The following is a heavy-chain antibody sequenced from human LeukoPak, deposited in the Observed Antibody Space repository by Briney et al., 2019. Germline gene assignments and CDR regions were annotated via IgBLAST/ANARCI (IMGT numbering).Heavy chain of an antibody. D-gene: IGHD3-22*01. CDR1: GGSISSYY. V-gene: IGHV4-59*01. CDR2: IYYSGST. Sequence: PLETLSLTCTVSGGSISSYYWSWIRQPPGKGLEWIGYIYYSGSTNYNPSLKSRVTISVDTSKNQFSLKLSSVTAADTAVYYCARGNYYDSSGYYLAEYFQHWGQGTLVTVSS. J-gene: IGHJ1*01. CDR3: ARGNYYDSSGYYLAEYFQH.